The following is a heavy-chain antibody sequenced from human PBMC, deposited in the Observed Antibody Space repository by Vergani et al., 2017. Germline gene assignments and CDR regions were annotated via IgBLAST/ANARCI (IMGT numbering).Heavy chain of an antibody. D-gene: IGHD2-2*01. CDR2: ISYDGSNK. CDR3: AKDPHCSSTSCPDY. V-gene: IGHV3-30*18. Sequence: VQLVESGGGVVQPGRSLRLSCAASGFTFSSYGMHWVRQAPGKGLEWVAVISYDGSNKYYADSVKGRFTISRDNSKNTLYLQMNSLRAEDTAVYYCAKDPHCSSTSCPDYWGQGTLVTVSS. J-gene: IGHJ4*02. CDR1: GFTFSSYG.